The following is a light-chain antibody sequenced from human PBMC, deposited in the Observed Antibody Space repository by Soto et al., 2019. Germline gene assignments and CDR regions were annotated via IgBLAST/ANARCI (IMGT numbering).Light chain of an antibody. CDR1: SSNIGANYH. J-gene: IGLJ2*01. V-gene: IGLV1-40*01. CDR3: QSYDRSLSGGV. Sequence: QSVLTQPPSVSGAPGQRVIISCTGTSSNIGANYHVHWYQQLPGTAPKLLIYGNNNRPSGVPDRFSGSKSGTSASLAITGLQAEDEADYYCQSYDRSLSGGVFGGGTKVTVL. CDR2: GNN.